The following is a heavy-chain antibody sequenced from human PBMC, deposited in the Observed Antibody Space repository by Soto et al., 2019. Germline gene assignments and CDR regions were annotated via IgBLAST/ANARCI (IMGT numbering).Heavy chain of an antibody. J-gene: IGHJ5*02. CDR2: IYYSGST. D-gene: IGHD2-2*01. Sequence: QGQLQESGPGLVKPSQTLSLTCTVSGGSISSGDYYWSWIRQPPGKGLEWIGYIYYSGSTYYNPSLKSRVTISVDTSKNQFSLKLSSVTAADTAVYYCARGDTYRYCSSTSCYAIDPWGQGTLVTVSS. V-gene: IGHV4-30-4*01. CDR3: ARGDTYRYCSSTSCYAIDP. CDR1: GGSISSGDYY.